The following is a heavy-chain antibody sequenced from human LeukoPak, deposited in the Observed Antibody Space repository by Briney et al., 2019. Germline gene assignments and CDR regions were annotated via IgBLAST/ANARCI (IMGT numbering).Heavy chain of an antibody. CDR2: IYYSGST. Sequence: SETLSLTCTVSGGSISSYYWSWIRQPPGKGLEWIGYIYYSGSTNYNPSLKSRVTIPVDTSKNQFSLKLSSVTAADTAVYYCARAEYSGYDPGAFDYWGQGTLVTVSS. D-gene: IGHD5-12*01. CDR3: ARAEYSGYDPGAFDY. CDR1: GGSISSYY. J-gene: IGHJ4*02. V-gene: IGHV4-59*01.